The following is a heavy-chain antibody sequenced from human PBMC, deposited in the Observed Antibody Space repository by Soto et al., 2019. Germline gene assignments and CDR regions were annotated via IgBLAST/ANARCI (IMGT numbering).Heavy chain of an antibody. Sequence: KASETLSLTCTVSGGSVSSDSYYWSWIRQPPGKGLEWIGYIYYSGSTNYNPSLKSRVTISVDTSKNQFSLKLSSVTAADTAVYYCARARGRGIAARLQYNWFDPWGQGALVTVSS. J-gene: IGHJ5*02. CDR1: GGSVSSDSYY. CDR3: ARARGRGIAARLQYNWFDP. V-gene: IGHV4-61*01. CDR2: IYYSGST. D-gene: IGHD6-6*01.